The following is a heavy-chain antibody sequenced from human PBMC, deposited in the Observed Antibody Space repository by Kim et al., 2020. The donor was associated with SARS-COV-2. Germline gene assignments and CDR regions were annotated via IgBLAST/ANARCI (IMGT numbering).Heavy chain of an antibody. J-gene: IGHJ4*02. V-gene: IGHV1-2*06. D-gene: IGHD6-6*01. CDR2: INPNSGAT. Sequence: ASVKVSCKASGYTFTGYYMHWVRQAPGQGLEWMGRINPNSGATNDAQKFQGRVTMTRDTSISTAYMELSRLRSDDTAVYFCARAPHSSFRFDYWGQGTLVTVSS. CDR1: GYTFTGYY. CDR3: ARAPHSSFRFDY.